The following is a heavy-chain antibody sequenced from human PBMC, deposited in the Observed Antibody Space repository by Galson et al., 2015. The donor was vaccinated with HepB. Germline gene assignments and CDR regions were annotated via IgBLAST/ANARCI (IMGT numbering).Heavy chain of an antibody. Sequence: SVKVSCKASGSTFTGYSMHWVRQAPGQGLEWMGWINPNSGGTNYAQKFQGRVTMTRDTSISTAYMELSRLRSDDTAVYYCARSRANYDILTGNWFDPWGQGTLVTVSS. CDR2: INPNSGGT. D-gene: IGHD3-9*01. V-gene: IGHV1-2*02. CDR1: GSTFTGYS. J-gene: IGHJ5*02. CDR3: ARSRANYDILTGNWFDP.